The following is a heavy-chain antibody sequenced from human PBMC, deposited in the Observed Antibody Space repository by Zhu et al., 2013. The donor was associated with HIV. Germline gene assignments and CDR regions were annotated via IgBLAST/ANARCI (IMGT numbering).Heavy chain of an antibody. V-gene: IGHV1-69*01. D-gene: IGHD5-12*01. Sequence: QVQLVQSGAEVKKPGSSVKVSCKASGGTFSSQSISWVRQAPGQGLEWMGGIIPIFGTPNFAQRFHGRLTISADESTSTGYMELSSLSSDDTAVYYCASSRNGYNFGAYWGQGTLVTVSS. J-gene: IGHJ4*02. CDR2: IIPIFGTP. CDR1: GGTFSSQS. CDR3: ASSRNGYNFGAY.